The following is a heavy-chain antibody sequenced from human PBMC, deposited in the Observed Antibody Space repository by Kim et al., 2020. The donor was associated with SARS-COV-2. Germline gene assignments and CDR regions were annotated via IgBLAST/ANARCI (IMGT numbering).Heavy chain of an antibody. CDR3: AREWGDCGGDCYSRGDFDY. Sequence: SVKVSCKASGGTFSSYAISWVRQAPGQGLEWMGRIIPILGIANYAQKFQGRGTITADKSTSTAYMELSSLRSEDTAVYYCAREWGDCGGDCYSRGDFDYWGQGTLVTVSS. CDR1: GGTFSSYA. D-gene: IGHD2-21*02. J-gene: IGHJ4*02. CDR2: IIPILGIA. V-gene: IGHV1-69*04.